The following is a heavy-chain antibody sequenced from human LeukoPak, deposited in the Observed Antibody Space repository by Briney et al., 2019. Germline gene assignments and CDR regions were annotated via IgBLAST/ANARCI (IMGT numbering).Heavy chain of an antibody. V-gene: IGHV4-4*07. CDR3: AREYGDQGTRNFVY. CDR2: IYPNGAI. D-gene: IGHD4-17*01. J-gene: IGHJ4*02. Sequence: SETLSLTCTVSGASISTYFWTWIRQPAGKGLEWIGRIYPNGAINYNPSLKSRVTMSVDTSKNQFSLKLISVTAADTAVYYCAREYGDQGTRNFVYWGQGGLVTVSS. CDR1: GASISTYF.